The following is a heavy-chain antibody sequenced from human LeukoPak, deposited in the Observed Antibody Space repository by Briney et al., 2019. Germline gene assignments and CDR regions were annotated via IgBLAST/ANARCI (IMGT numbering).Heavy chain of an antibody. CDR3: AKAGSDIVLMVYAILFDY. CDR1: GFTFSSYA. V-gene: IGHV3-23*01. D-gene: IGHD2-8*01. J-gene: IGHJ4*02. CDR2: ISGSGGST. Sequence: PGGSLRLSCAASGFTFSSYAMSWVRQAPGKGLEWVSAISGSGGSTYYADPVKGRFTISRDKSKNTLYLQMNSLRAEDTDVYYCAKAGSDIVLMVYAILFDYWGQGTLVTVSS.